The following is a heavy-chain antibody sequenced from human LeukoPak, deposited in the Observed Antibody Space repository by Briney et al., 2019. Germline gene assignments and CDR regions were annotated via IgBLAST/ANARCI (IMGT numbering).Heavy chain of an antibody. Sequence: PGGSLRLSCAVSGFTFSGFWMSWSRQAPGKGLEWVASINPDGSEGYYADVVKGRFTISRDNAKNSLYLQINSLRAEDTAVYYCARSSYSSSSSVWGQGTMVTVSS. J-gene: IGHJ3*01. CDR3: ARSSYSSSSSV. D-gene: IGHD6-6*01. CDR2: INPDGSEG. V-gene: IGHV3-7*03. CDR1: GFTFSGFW.